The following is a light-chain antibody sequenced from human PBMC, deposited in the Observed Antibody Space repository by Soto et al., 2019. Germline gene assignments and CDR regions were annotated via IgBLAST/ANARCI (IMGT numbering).Light chain of an antibody. Sequence: QSVLTQPPSASGSPGQSVAISCTGTSSDVGGYNYVSWYQQHPGKAPKLMIYEVNKRPSGVPDRFSGSRSGNTASLTVSGLQAEDEADYFCFSFTTTSTHVFGTGTKVTV. V-gene: IGLV2-8*01. CDR3: FSFTTTSTHV. CDR1: SSDVGGYNY. J-gene: IGLJ1*01. CDR2: EVN.